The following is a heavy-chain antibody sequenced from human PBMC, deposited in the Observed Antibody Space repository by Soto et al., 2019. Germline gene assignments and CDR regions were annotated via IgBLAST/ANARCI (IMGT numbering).Heavy chain of an antibody. V-gene: IGHV3-20*04. CDR1: GFTFDDYG. CDR2: INWNGGST. D-gene: IGHD1-26*01. Sequence: EVQLVESGGGVVRPGGSLRLSCAASGFTFDDYGMSWVSQAPGKGLEWVSGINWNGGSTGYADSVKGRFTISRDNAKNSLNLQMNSLRAEDTALYYCARVVGPYGTHNWYFDLWGRGTLVTVSS. CDR3: ARVVGPYGTHNWYFDL. J-gene: IGHJ2*01.